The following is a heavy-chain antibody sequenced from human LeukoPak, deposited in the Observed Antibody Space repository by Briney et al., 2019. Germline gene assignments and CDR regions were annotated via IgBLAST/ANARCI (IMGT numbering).Heavy chain of an antibody. Sequence: GGSPRLSRAASGFTLSSFSMNWGRPAPGEGVEGGSYISSSSSTIYYADSVKGRFTISRDNAKNSLYLQMNSLRAEDTAVYYCARDRLGRGYFDYWGQGTLVTVSS. D-gene: IGHD7-27*01. CDR3: ARDRLGRGYFDY. CDR1: GFTLSSFS. J-gene: IGHJ4*03. V-gene: IGHV3-48*04. CDR2: ISSSSSTI.